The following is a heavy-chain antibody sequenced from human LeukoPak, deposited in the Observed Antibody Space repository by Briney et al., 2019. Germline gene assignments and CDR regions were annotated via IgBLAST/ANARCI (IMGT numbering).Heavy chain of an antibody. CDR3: ANREVADY. CDR1: GFTLSSYG. CDR2: IRDDGSNK. D-gene: IGHD5-12*01. Sequence: GGSLRLSCAASGFTLSSYGMHSVRQAPGKGLEWVAFIRDDGSNKYYADSVKGRFTISRDKSKNTLYLQMNSLRAEDTAVYYCANREVADYWGQGTLVTVSS. J-gene: IGHJ4*02. V-gene: IGHV3-30*02.